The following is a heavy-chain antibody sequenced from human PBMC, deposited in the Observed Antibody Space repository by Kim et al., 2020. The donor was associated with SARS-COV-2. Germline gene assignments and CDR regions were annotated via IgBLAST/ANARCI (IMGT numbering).Heavy chain of an antibody. Sequence: SETLSLTCTVSGGSISSYYWSWIRQPPGKGLEWIGYIYYSGSTTYNPSLKTRVTISVGTSKKQFSLRLTSVTAADTAVYYCARADGWSTSWYRIDYWGQGTLVTVSS. CDR2: IYYSGST. CDR3: ARADGWSTSWYRIDY. V-gene: IGHV4-59*01. D-gene: IGHD6-13*01. CDR1: GGSISSYY. J-gene: IGHJ4*02.